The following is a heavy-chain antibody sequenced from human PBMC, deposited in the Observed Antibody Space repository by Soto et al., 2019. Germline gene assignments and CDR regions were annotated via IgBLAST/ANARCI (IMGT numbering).Heavy chain of an antibody. CDR2: ISTSSGCR. CDR3: ARDLHDYVSFRFDP. Sequence: GGSLRLSCAASGFTFSNYSMNWVRQAPGKGLEWVSSISTSSGCRYYADSVKGRFTISRDNAKKSLYLQMNSLRAEDTAVYYCARDLHDYVSFRFDPWGQGTLVTVSS. D-gene: IGHD3-16*01. CDR1: GFTFSNYS. J-gene: IGHJ5*02. V-gene: IGHV3-21*01.